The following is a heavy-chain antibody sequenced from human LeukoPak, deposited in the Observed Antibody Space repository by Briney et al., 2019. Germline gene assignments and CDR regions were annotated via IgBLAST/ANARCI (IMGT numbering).Heavy chain of an antibody. Sequence: GGSLRLSCAASGFTFSSYAMSWVRQAPGKGLEWVSAISGSGGSTYYADSVKGRFTISRDNSKNTLYLRMNSLRAEDTAVYYCAKSFGDYGDYVSPFGYWGQGTLVTVSS. CDR1: GFTFSSYA. CDR2: ISGSGGST. CDR3: AKSFGDYGDYVSPFGY. J-gene: IGHJ4*02. V-gene: IGHV3-23*01. D-gene: IGHD4-17*01.